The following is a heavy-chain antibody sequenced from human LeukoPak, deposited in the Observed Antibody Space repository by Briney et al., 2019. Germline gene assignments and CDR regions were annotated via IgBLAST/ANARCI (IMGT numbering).Heavy chain of an antibody. CDR2: INAGNGNT. J-gene: IGHJ6*03. Sequence: VASVKVSCKASGYTFTSYAMHWVRQAPGQRLEWMGWINAGNGNTKYSQEFQGRVTITRDTSASTAYMELSSLRSEDMAVYYCARERRGSSSWYPGCMDVWGKGTTVTVSS. D-gene: IGHD6-13*01. V-gene: IGHV1-3*03. CDR1: GYTFTSYA. CDR3: ARERRGSSSWYPGCMDV.